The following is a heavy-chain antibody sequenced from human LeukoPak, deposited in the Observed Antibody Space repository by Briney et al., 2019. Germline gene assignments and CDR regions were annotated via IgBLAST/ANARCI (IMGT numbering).Heavy chain of an antibody. D-gene: IGHD5-18*01. CDR2: IYYSGST. CDR1: GGSISTYH. J-gene: IGHJ4*02. V-gene: IGHV4-59*08. Sequence: SETLSLTCSVSGGSISTYHWSWIRQPPGKGLEWIGYIYYSGSTNYNPSLKSRVTISVHTSQNQFSLKLSSVTAADTAVYYCARRYSSGPFDYWGQGTLVTVSS. CDR3: ARRYSSGPFDY.